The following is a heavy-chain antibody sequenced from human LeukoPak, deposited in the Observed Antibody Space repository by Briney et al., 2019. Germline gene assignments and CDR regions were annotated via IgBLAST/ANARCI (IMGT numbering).Heavy chain of an antibody. J-gene: IGHJ4*02. Sequence: SETLSLTCTVSGYSISSGYYWGWIRQPPGKGLEWIGSIYHGGSTYYNPSLKSRVTISVDTSKNQFSLKLSSVSAADTAVYFCARDSWPEIVRFDYWGQGTLVTVSS. V-gene: IGHV4-38-2*02. CDR1: GYSISSGYY. CDR3: ARDSWPEIVRFDY. D-gene: IGHD5-12*01. CDR2: IYHGGST.